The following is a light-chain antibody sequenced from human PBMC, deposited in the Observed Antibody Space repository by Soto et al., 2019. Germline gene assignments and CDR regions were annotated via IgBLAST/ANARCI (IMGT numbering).Light chain of an antibody. CDR3: QQYNSHWT. Sequence: IQMTQSPSTLSLSVGDRVTITCRASQSISSWLAWYQQKPGKAPKLLIYKASNLESGVPSRFSGSGSGTEFTLTISSLQPDDLASYYCQQYNSHWTFGQGTKVDIK. J-gene: IGKJ1*01. CDR1: QSISSW. V-gene: IGKV1-5*03. CDR2: KAS.